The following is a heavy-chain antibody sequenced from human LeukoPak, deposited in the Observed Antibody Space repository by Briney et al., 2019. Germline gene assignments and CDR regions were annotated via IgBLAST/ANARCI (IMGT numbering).Heavy chain of an antibody. CDR2: IIPIFGTA. D-gene: IGHD2-2*01. V-gene: IGHV1-69*13. CDR1: GGTFSSYA. J-gene: IGHJ5*02. CDR3: ARDPAAYCSSTSCPNNWFDP. Sequence: ASVKVSCKASGGTFSSYAINWVRQAPGQGLEWMGGIIPIFGTANYAQKFQGRVTITADESTSTAYMELSSLRSEDTAVYYCARDPAAYCSSTSCPNNWFDPWGQGTLVTVSS.